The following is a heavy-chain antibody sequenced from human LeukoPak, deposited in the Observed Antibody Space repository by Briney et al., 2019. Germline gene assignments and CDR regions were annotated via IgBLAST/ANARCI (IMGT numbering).Heavy chain of an antibody. D-gene: IGHD3-22*01. CDR3: ARDTWGSGYHDVFDI. CDR1: GGSISSYY. CDR2: IYYSGST. J-gene: IGHJ3*02. V-gene: IGHV4-59*12. Sequence: PSETLSLTCTVSGGSISSYYWSWIRQPPGKGLEWIGYIYYSGSTNYNPSLKSRVTISVDTSKNQFSLKLSSVTAADTAMYYCARDTWGSGYHDVFDIWGQGTMVTVSS.